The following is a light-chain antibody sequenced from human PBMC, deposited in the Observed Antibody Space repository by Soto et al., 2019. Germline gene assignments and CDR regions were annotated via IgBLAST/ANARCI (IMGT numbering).Light chain of an antibody. V-gene: IGKV1-5*01. CDR2: DAS. CDR1: QSISSW. Sequence: QMTQSPSTLSSSVGDRVTITFRASQSISSWLAWYQQKPGKAPKLLIYDASSLESGVPSRFSGSGSGTEFTLTISSLQPDDFATYYCQQYNSYSGGTFGQGTKVDI. J-gene: IGKJ1*01. CDR3: QQYNSYSGGT.